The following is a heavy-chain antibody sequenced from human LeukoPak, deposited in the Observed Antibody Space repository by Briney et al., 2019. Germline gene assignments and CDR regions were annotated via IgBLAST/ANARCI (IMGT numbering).Heavy chain of an antibody. Sequence: ASVKVSCKASGYTFTSYYMHWVRQAPGQGLEWMGIINPSGGSTSYAQKFQGRVTMTRDTSTSTVYMELSSLRSEDTAVYYCARALEWLPNYYYYGTDVWGQGTTVTVSS. J-gene: IGHJ6*02. V-gene: IGHV1-46*01. CDR2: INPSGGST. CDR1: GYTFTSYY. CDR3: ARALEWLPNYYYYGTDV. D-gene: IGHD3-3*01.